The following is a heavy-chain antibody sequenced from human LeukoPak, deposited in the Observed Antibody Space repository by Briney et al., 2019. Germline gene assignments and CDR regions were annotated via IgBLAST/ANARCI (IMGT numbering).Heavy chain of an antibody. D-gene: IGHD6-19*01. V-gene: IGHV3-53*01. CDR3: ARGGPIAVAGYYLDY. J-gene: IGHJ4*02. CDR2: IHTGGST. Sequence: PGGSLRLSCAASGFTFSSYEMNWVRQAPGKGLEWVSIIHTGGSTYYAGSVKGRFTISRDNSKNTLYLQMNSLRAEDTAVYFCARGGPIAVAGYYLDYWGQGTLVTVSS. CDR1: GFTFSSYE.